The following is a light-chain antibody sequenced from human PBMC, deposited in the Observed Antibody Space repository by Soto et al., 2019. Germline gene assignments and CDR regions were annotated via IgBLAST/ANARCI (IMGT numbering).Light chain of an antibody. CDR3: QQYGSSST. V-gene: IGKV3-20*01. CDR2: GAS. J-gene: IGKJ5*01. CDR1: QSVSSSY. Sequence: PGDRATLSCRASQSVSSSYLAWYQQKPGQAPRLLIYGASSRPTGIPDRFSGSGSGTDFTLTISRLEPEDFAVYYCQQYGSSSTFGQGTRLEIK.